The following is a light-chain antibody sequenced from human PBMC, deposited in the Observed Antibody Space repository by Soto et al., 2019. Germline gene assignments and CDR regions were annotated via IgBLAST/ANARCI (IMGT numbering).Light chain of an antibody. CDR3: QQYNSYLYT. CDR2: GAS. CDR1: QSIGHW. Sequence: DIQMTQSPSTLSASVGDRVTITCRASQSIGHWLAWYQQKPGKAPKVLIYGASSLESGVPSRFSGSGSGTEFTLNISSLQPDDFATYYCQQYNSYLYTFGQGNKLEIK. J-gene: IGKJ2*01. V-gene: IGKV1-5*03.